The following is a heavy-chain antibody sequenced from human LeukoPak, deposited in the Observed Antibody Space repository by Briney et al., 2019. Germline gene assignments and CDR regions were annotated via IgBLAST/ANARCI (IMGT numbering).Heavy chain of an antibody. CDR2: IYYSGST. Sequence: SETLSLTCTVSGGSISSSSYYWGWIRQPPGKGLEWIGSIYYSGSTYYNPSLKSRVTISVDTSKNQFSLKLSSVTAADTAVYYCARVRKYQLLHNWFDPWGQGTLVTVSS. J-gene: IGHJ5*02. D-gene: IGHD2-2*01. V-gene: IGHV4-39*07. CDR1: GGSISSSSYY. CDR3: ARVRKYQLLHNWFDP.